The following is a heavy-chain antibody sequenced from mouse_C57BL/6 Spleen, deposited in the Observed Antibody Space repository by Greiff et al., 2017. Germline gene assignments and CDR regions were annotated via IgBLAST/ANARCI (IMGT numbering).Heavy chain of an antibody. J-gene: IGHJ4*01. CDR1: GYSFTGYY. V-gene: IGHV1-42*01. CDR3: ARKDDYYGSSSYYAMDY. D-gene: IGHD1-1*01. CDR2: INPSTGGT. Sequence: EVQLQQSGPELVKPGASVKISCKASGYSFTGYYMNWVKQSPEKSLEWIGEINPSTGGTTYNQKFNAKATLTVDKSSSTAYMQLKSLTSEDSAVYYCARKDDYYGSSSYYAMDYWGQGTSVTVSS.